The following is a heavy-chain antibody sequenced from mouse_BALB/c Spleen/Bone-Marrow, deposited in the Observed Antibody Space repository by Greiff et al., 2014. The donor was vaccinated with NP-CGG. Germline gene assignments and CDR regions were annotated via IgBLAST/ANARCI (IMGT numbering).Heavy chain of an antibody. CDR2: ISSGSSSI. J-gene: IGHJ4*01. CDR1: GFTFSSFG. V-gene: IGHV5-17*02. D-gene: IGHD2-14*01. CDR3: TRWGYAGDYYAMDY. Sequence: EVKLMESGGGLVQPGGSRKLSCAASGFTFSSFGMHWVRQAPEKGLEWVAYISSGSSSIYYTDTVKGRFTISRDNPESTLFLQMTSLRSEDTAIYYCTRWGYAGDYYAMDYWGQGTSVTVSS.